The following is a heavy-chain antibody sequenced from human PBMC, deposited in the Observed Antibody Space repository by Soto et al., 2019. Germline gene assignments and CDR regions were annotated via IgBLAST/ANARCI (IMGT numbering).Heavy chain of an antibody. V-gene: IGHV3-33*01. CDR2: IWFDGTRK. D-gene: IGHD1-26*01. Sequence: PGGSLRLSCAASGYTFSDYGMHWVRQAPGKGLEWVAVIWFDGTRKYYADSVKGRFTISRDDSKSTLYLQMNSLRAEDTAVYYCARDPGTMSYYFDYWGQGTLVTVSS. CDR1: GYTFSDYG. CDR3: ARDPGTMSYYFDY. J-gene: IGHJ4*02.